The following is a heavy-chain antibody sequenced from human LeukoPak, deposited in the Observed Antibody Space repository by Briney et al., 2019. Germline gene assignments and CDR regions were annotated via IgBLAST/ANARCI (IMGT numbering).Heavy chain of an antibody. CDR1: GYTFTSYA. D-gene: IGHD4-23*01. CDR3: ARDTVVIPFDY. Sequence: ASVKVSCKASGYTFTSYAMHWVCQAPGQRLEWMGWISAGNGNTKYSQKFQGRVTITRDTSASTAYMELSSLRSEDTAVYYCARDTVVIPFDYWGQGTLVTVSS. CDR2: ISAGNGNT. J-gene: IGHJ4*02. V-gene: IGHV1-3*01.